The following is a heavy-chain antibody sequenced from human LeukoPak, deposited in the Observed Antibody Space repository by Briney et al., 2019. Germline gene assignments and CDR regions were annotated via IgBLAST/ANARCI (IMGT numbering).Heavy chain of an antibody. CDR3: ARALGSSSDY. CDR2: INTDGSST. CDR1: GFTFSTYW. D-gene: IGHD1-26*01. J-gene: IGHJ4*02. Sequence: PGGSLRLSCAGSGFTFSTYWMHWVRQAPGKALVWVSRINTDGSSTTYADSVKGRFTISRDNAKNTLYLQMNSLRAEDTALYYCARALGSSSDYWGQGTLVSVSS. V-gene: IGHV3-74*01.